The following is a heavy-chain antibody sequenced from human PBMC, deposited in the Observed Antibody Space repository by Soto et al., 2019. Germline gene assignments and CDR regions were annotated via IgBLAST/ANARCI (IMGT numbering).Heavy chain of an antibody. V-gene: IGHV3-66*01. CDR1: GFTVSSNY. D-gene: IGHD4-17*01. J-gene: IGHJ4*01. CDR3: PRAPAEYGDYELDY. CDR2: IYSGGST. Sequence: EVQLVESGGGLVQPGGSLRLSCAASGFTVSSNYMSWVRQAPGKGLEWVSVIYSGGSTYYADSVKGRFTLSRDISKNTLFLQMNSLRAEDTAVYYCPRAPAEYGDYELDYCGQGTLVTVSS.